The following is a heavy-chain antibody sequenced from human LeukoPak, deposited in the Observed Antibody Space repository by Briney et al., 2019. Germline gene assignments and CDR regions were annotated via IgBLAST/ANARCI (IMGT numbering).Heavy chain of an antibody. J-gene: IGHJ6*03. V-gene: IGHV3-7*01. CDR1: GFSFTTYW. Sequence: GGSLRLSCAAPGFSFTTYWMSWVRQAPGKGLEWVANIKQDGSEKYYVDSVKGRFTISRDNAKNSLYLQMNSLRAEDTAVYYCAKDSVKVTTVRRVPHYMDVWGKGTTVTISS. D-gene: IGHD4-17*01. CDR3: AKDSVKVTTVRRVPHYMDV. CDR2: IKQDGSEK.